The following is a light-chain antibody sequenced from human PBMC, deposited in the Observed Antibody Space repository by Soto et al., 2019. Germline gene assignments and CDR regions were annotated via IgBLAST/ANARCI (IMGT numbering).Light chain of an antibody. V-gene: IGLV1-44*01. CDR2: NNY. CDR1: SSNIGSNI. CDR3: AAWDDSLKAVV. Sequence: QSVLTQPPSASGTPGQRVTISCSGSSSNIGSNIVNWYQQLPGTAPKLLIYNNYQRPSGVPDRFSGSKSGTSASLAISGLQSEDEADYPCAAWDDSLKAVVFGGGTKLTVL. J-gene: IGLJ2*01.